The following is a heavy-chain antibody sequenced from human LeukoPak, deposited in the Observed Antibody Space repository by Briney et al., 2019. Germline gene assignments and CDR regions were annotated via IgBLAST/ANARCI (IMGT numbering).Heavy chain of an antibody. Sequence: SETLSLTCTVSGGSITSSSYSWVWIRQPPGKGLEWIGSIFYSGRTNYNPSLETRVAISVDMSNNQFSLRLSSETAADMAVYYCARLGSAWFDPWGPGTLVTVSS. CDR2: IFYSGRT. CDR3: ARLGSAWFDP. J-gene: IGHJ5*02. CDR1: GGSITSSSYS. V-gene: IGHV4-39*01.